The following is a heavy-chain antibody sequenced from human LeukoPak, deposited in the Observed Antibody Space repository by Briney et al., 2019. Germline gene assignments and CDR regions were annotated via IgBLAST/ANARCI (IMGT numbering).Heavy chain of an antibody. J-gene: IGHJ4*02. CDR1: GGSISNGDHY. CDR3: ARTDNSGYYIDY. Sequence: PSETLSLTCTVSGGSISNGDHYWSWIRQHPGKGLEWIGHIYYSGSTYYNPSLKSRGIISVETSKNQFSLELSSVTAADTAVFYCARTDNSGYYIDYCGQGTLVTVSS. D-gene: IGHD3-22*01. V-gene: IGHV4-31*03. CDR2: IYYSGST.